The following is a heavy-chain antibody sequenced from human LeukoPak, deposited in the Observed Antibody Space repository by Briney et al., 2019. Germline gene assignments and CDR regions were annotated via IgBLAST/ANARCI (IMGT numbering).Heavy chain of an antibody. CDR3: ARGQGRWLQRRAAFDI. CDR2: MNPNSGNT. V-gene: IGHV1-8*01. D-gene: IGHD5-24*01. Sequence: ASVKVSCKASGYTFTSYDINWVRQATGQGLEWMGWMNPNSGNTGYAQKFQGRVTMTRNTSISTAYMELSSPRSEDTAVHYCARGQGRWLQRRAAFDIWGQGTMVTVSS. CDR1: GYTFTSYD. J-gene: IGHJ3*02.